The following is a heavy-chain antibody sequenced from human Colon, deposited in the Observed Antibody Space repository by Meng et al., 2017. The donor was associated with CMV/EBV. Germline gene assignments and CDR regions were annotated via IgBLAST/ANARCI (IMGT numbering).Heavy chain of an antibody. D-gene: IGHD2-2*01. CDR2: IYYSGST. CDR1: GGSISSYY. V-gene: IGHV4-59*01. Sequence: GSLRLSCTVSGGSISSYYWSWIRQPPGKGLEWIGYIYYSGSTNYNPSLKSRVTISVDTSKNQFSLKLSSVTAADTAVYYCARGGVVPAARTESYYYYYGMDVWGQGTTVTVS. CDR3: ARGGVVPAARTESYYYYYGMDV. J-gene: IGHJ6*02.